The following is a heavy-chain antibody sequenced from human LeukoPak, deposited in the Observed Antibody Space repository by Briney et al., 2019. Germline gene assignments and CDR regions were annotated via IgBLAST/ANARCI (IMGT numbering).Heavy chain of an antibody. J-gene: IGHJ4*02. V-gene: IGHV3-48*01. CDR1: GFTFKSFS. CDR2: ISSGSGTI. Sequence: GGSLRLSCAASGFTFKSFSMNWVRQAPGKGLEWVSFISSGSGTIYYADSVKGRFTISRDNAKNSLYLQMNSLRAEDTAVYYCAKNYDFWSGASFDYWGQGTLVTVSS. D-gene: IGHD3-3*01. CDR3: AKNYDFWSGASFDY.